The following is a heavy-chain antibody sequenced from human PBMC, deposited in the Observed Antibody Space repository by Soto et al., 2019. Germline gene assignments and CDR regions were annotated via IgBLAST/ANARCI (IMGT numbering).Heavy chain of an antibody. J-gene: IGHJ6*03. CDR3: ARMVRGSNIDYYHYMDV. CDR2: ISAYNGDT. V-gene: IGHV1-18*01. Sequence: QVQLVQSGGEVRKPGASVKVSCKASGYTFTSHGISWVRQAPGQGLEWMGWISAYNGDTNYAQKLQGRVTVTTDRSTSTAYMELRSLRSEDTPVYYCARMVRGSNIDYYHYMDVWGKGTTVTVSS. CDR1: GYTFTSHG. D-gene: IGHD3-10*01.